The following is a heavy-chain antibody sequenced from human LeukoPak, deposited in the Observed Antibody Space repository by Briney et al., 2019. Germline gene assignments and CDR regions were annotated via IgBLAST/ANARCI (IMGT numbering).Heavy chain of an antibody. J-gene: IGHJ6*03. D-gene: IGHD1-26*01. CDR2: IYCSGST. CDR1: GGSISSYY. Sequence: SETLSLTCTVSGGSISSYYWSWLRQPPGQGLEWFGNIYCSGSTNYNPTPKSRVTISVDTSKNQFSLKLSSVTAADTAVYYCARAGVGATPPYYYYYMDVWGKGTTVTVSS. CDR3: ARAGVGATPPYYYYYMDV. V-gene: IGHV4-59*01.